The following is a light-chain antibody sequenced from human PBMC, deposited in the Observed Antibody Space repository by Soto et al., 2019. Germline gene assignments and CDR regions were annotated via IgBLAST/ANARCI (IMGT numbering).Light chain of an antibody. J-gene: IGKJ2*01. CDR1: QSVSSSY. CDR3: QQYGSSPPYT. Sequence: EIVLTQSPGTLSLSPGERATLSCRASQSVSSSYLAWYQQKPGQAPRLLIYGASSRATGIPDRFSGSGSVTDFPLTISRLEAEDVAVYYCQQYGSSPPYTFGQGTKLEIK. V-gene: IGKV3-20*01. CDR2: GAS.